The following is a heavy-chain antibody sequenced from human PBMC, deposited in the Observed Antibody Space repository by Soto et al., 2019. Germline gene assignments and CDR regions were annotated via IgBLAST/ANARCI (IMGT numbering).Heavy chain of an antibody. Sequence: GGSMRLSCSASGFTFSSYAMHWVRQAPGKGLEYVSAISSNGGSTYYADSVKGRFTISRDNSKNTLYLQMSSLRAEDTAVYYCVSSTYCTNGVCYLFFDYWGQGTLVTVSS. CDR2: ISSNGGST. CDR3: VSSTYCTNGVCYLFFDY. D-gene: IGHD2-8*01. J-gene: IGHJ4*02. V-gene: IGHV3-64D*08. CDR1: GFTFSSYA.